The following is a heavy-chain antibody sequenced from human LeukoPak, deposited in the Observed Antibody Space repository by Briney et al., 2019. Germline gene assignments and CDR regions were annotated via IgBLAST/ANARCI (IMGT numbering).Heavy chain of an antibody. CDR2: IYYSGST. CDR3: ARGPGYSSGWYGWYFDH. V-gene: IGHV4-59*01. CDR1: GGSISTYY. D-gene: IGHD6-19*01. J-gene: IGHJ4*02. Sequence: SETLSLTCTVSGGSISTYYWSWIRQPPGKGLEWIAYIYYSGSTNYNPSLKSRVTISVDTSKNQFSLKLTSVTAADTAVYYCARGPGYSSGWYGWYFDHWAREPWSPSPQ.